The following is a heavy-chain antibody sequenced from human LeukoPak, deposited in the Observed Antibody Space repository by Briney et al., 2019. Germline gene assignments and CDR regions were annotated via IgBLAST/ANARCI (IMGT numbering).Heavy chain of an antibody. D-gene: IGHD6-25*01. V-gene: IGHV3-23*01. CDR2: LSGSGGGT. CDR1: GFTFSDYY. Sequence: GGSLRLSCAASGFTFSDYYMSWIRQAPGKGLEWVSALSGSGGGTYYADSVKGRFTISRDNSKNTLYLQMNTLRAEDTAVYYCAKELYSSARYYFDYWGQGTLVTVSS. J-gene: IGHJ4*02. CDR3: AKELYSSARYYFDY.